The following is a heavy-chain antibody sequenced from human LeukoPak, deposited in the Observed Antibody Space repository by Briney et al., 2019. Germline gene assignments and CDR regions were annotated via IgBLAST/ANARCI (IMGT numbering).Heavy chain of an antibody. Sequence: GGSLRLSCAASGFTFSSYAMSWVRQAPGKGLEWVSAISGSGGSIYYADSVKGRFTISRDNAKNSLYLQMNSLRAKDTAVYYCARDVKEGIRYFDWGSPFDYWGQGTLVTVSS. CDR1: GFTFSSYA. J-gene: IGHJ4*02. CDR3: ARDVKEGIRYFDWGSPFDY. V-gene: IGHV3-23*01. CDR2: ISGSGGSI. D-gene: IGHD3-9*01.